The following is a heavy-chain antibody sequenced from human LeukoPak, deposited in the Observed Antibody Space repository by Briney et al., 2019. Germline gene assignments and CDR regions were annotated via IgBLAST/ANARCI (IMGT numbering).Heavy chain of an antibody. Sequence: GGSLRLSCAASGFTFSNAWMSWVRQAPGKGLEWLGRIKSKTDGGATDYAAPVKGRFTISRDDSKNTLYLQMNSLKTEDTAVYYCTTDMTTVTTSGGHYYYYYMDVWGKGTTATVSS. J-gene: IGHJ6*03. CDR3: TTDMTTVTTSGGHYYYYYMDV. CDR1: GFTFSNAW. CDR2: IKSKTDGGAT. V-gene: IGHV3-15*01. D-gene: IGHD4-11*01.